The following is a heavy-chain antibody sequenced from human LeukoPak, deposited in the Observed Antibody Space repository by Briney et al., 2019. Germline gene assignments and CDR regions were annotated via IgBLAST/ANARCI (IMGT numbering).Heavy chain of an antibody. Sequence: QPGGSLRLSCAASGFTFSSYAMSWVRQAPGKGLEWVSAISGSGGSTYYADSVKGRFTISRDNSKNTLYLQMNGLRAEDTAVYYCAKGGITIFSAAPYFDYWGQGTLVTVSS. V-gene: IGHV3-23*01. J-gene: IGHJ4*02. D-gene: IGHD3-9*01. CDR3: AKGGITIFSAAPYFDY. CDR2: ISGSGGST. CDR1: GFTFSSYA.